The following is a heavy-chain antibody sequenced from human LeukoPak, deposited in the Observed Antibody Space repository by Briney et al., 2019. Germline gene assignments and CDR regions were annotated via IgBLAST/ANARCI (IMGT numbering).Heavy chain of an antibody. J-gene: IGHJ4*02. V-gene: IGHV3-30*01. CDR2: ISYDGSNK. CDR3: ARGYCSSTSCWELDY. CDR1: GFTFSSYA. Sequence: GGSLRLSCAASGFTFSSYAMHWVRQAPGKGLEWVAVISYDGSNKYYADSVKGRFTISRDNSKNTLYLQMNSLRAEDTAVYYCARGYCSSTSCWELDYWGQGTLVTVSS. D-gene: IGHD2-2*01.